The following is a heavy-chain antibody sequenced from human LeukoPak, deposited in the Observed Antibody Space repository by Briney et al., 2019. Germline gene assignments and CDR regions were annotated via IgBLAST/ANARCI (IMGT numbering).Heavy chain of an antibody. Sequence: PGGSLRLSCAASGLTFSSYGMHWVRQAPGKGLEWVAFIRYDGSNKYYADSVKGRFTISRDNSKNTLYLQMNSLRAEDTAVYYCAKDGSAEPWNWFDPWGQGTLVTVSS. D-gene: IGHD1-26*01. CDR2: IRYDGSNK. CDR3: AKDGSAEPWNWFDP. CDR1: GLTFSSYG. J-gene: IGHJ5*02. V-gene: IGHV3-30*02.